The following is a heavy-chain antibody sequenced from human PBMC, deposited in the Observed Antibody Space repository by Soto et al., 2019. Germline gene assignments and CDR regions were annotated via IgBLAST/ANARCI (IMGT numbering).Heavy chain of an antibody. CDR1: GFTFSSYA. Sequence: EVQLLESGGGLVQPGGSLRLSCAASGFTFSSYAMSWVRQAPGKGLEWVSAISGSGGSTYYADPVKGRFTISRDNSKNTLYLQMNSLRAEDTAVYYCAKDYAPWFGELGYFDYWGQGTLVTVSS. J-gene: IGHJ4*02. CDR3: AKDYAPWFGELGYFDY. V-gene: IGHV3-23*01. CDR2: ISGSGGST. D-gene: IGHD3-10*01.